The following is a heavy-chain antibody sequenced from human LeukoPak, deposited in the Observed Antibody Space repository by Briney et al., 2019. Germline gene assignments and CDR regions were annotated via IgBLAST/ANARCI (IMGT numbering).Heavy chain of an antibody. J-gene: IGHJ4*02. D-gene: IGHD3-10*01. Sequence: SETLSLTCTVSGGSISSYYWSWIRQPPGKGLECIGYIYYSGSTNYNPSLKSRVTISVDTSKNQFSLKLTTVSAADTAVYYCARQQYASGNSYFLDYWGQGTLVTVSS. V-gene: IGHV4-59*08. CDR2: IYYSGST. CDR1: GGSISSYY. CDR3: ARQQYASGNSYFLDY.